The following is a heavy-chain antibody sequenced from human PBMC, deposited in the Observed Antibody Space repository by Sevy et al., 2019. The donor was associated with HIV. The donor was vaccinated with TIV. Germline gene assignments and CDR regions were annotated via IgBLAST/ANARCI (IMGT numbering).Heavy chain of an antibody. Sequence: GGSLRLSCAASGFAFNTYWMSWVRQAPGKGLEWVANINQGGREKYYVASVNGRFTISRDKAKNLVYLQMNSLRADDTAIYYCGSSSSAFFDNWGQGALVTVSS. CDR1: GFAFNTYW. J-gene: IGHJ4*02. CDR2: INQGGREK. CDR3: GSSSSAFFDN. V-gene: IGHV3-7*01. D-gene: IGHD6-6*01.